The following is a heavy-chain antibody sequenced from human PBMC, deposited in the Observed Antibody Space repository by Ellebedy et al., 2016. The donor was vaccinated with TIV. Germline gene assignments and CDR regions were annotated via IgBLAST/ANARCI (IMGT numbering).Heavy chain of an antibody. Sequence: ESLKISCSVSGASISNNGYYWGWIRQPPGKRLEWIGSIYNSGATYYNPSLESRVTISVDRSKNQFSLELTFVTAADTAIYYCARRTDSGSYYDYFNHWGQGTLVIVSS. V-gene: IGHV4-39*01. D-gene: IGHD1-26*01. CDR2: IYNSGAT. J-gene: IGHJ4*02. CDR1: GASISNNGYY. CDR3: ARRTDSGSYYDYFNH.